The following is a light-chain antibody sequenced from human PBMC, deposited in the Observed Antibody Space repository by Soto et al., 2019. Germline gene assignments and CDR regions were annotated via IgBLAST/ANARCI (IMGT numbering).Light chain of an antibody. Sequence: EIVLTQSPATLSVSPGERATLSCRASQSVSSYLAWYQQKPRQPPRLLIYDASNRAPGIPARFSGSGSGTDFTLTLSSLEPEDFAVHYYQQRTNSFGQGTRVEIK. J-gene: IGKJ5*01. CDR2: DAS. CDR3: QQRTNS. CDR1: QSVSSY. V-gene: IGKV3-11*01.